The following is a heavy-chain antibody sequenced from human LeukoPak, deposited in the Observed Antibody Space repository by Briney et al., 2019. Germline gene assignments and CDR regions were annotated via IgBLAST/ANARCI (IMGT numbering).Heavy chain of an antibody. J-gene: IGHJ6*03. CDR3: ARDGGGSCYYCYCYYMDV. D-gene: IGHD2-15*01. Sequence: PGGSLRLSCAASGFTFSSYVMHWVRQAPGKGLEWVAIISYDGSNEYYADSVKGRFTISRDNSKNTLYLQMNSLRAADTAVYYCARDGGGSCYYCYCYYMDVWGKGTTVTVSS. V-gene: IGHV3-30*04. CDR1: GFTFSSYV. CDR2: ISYDGSNE.